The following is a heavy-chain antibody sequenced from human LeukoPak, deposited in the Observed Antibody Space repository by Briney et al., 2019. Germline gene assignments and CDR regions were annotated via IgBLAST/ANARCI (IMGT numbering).Heavy chain of an antibody. CDR3: ARGHRLYGMDV. J-gene: IGHJ6*02. Sequence: PGGSLRLSCAASGFTFSNYWMHWVRQAPGKGLEWVSYIGSSGITIYYADSVKGRFTISRDNAKNSLYLQMNSLRAEDTAVYYCARGHRLYGMDVWGQGTTVTVSS. CDR1: GFTFSNYW. V-gene: IGHV3-48*04. CDR2: IGSSGITI. D-gene: IGHD3-16*02.